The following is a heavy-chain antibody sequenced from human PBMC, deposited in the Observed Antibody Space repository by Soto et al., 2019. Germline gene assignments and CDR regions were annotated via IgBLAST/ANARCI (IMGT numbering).Heavy chain of an antibody. J-gene: IGHJ6*03. Sequence: AESLRLSYPTSGFTVSVYALDWFRQAPGKGLEYVSGISTNGVGTYYADSEQGRFTISRDNSNNTVYLQMGSLRPEDMAVYYCARRARPDFYYMDVWGKGT. CDR2: ISTNGVGT. D-gene: IGHD6-6*01. CDR3: ARRARPDFYYMDV. V-gene: IGHV3-64*02. CDR1: GFTVSVYA.